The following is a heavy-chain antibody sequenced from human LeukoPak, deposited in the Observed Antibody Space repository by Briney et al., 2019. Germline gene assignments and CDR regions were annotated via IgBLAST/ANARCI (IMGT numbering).Heavy chain of an antibody. J-gene: IGHJ3*02. V-gene: IGHV4-4*07. D-gene: IGHD3-3*01. CDR2: IYTSGST. Sequence: RPSETLSLTCTVSGGSISSYYWSWIRQPAGKGLEWIGRIYTSGSTNYNPSLKSRVTMSVDTSKNQFSLKLSSVTAADTAVYYCARGHPSTDFWSGYYSPGAFDIWGQGTMVTVSS. CDR1: GGSISSYY. CDR3: ARGHPSTDFWSGYYSPGAFDI.